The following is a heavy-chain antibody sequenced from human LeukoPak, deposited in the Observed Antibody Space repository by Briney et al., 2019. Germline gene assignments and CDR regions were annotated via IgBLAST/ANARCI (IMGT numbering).Heavy chain of an antibody. CDR3: ATTYYYDSSGYYDY. D-gene: IGHD3-22*01. CDR2: IYYSGST. J-gene: IGHJ4*02. Sequence: SETLSLTCTVSGASISGWYWSWIRQPPGKGLEWIGYIYYSGSTNYNPSLKSRVTISVDTSKNQFSLKLSSVTAADTAVYYCATTYYYDSSGYYDYWGQGTLVTVSS. V-gene: IGHV4-59*08. CDR1: GASISGWY.